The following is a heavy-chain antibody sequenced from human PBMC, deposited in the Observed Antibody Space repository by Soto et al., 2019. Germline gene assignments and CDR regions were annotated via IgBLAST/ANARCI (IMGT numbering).Heavy chain of an antibody. CDR1: GGSINSGGYY. Sequence: QVQLRESGPGLVKPSQTLSLTCTVSGGSINSGGYYWNWIRQHPGKGLEWIGYMYYSGSTYYNPFLRSRVIISADTSENQFSLKLSSVTAADTAVYFCARGYRQSGDSSNWVFDYWGQGTLVNVSS. CDR2: MYYSGST. J-gene: IGHJ4*02. CDR3: ARGYRQSGDSSNWVFDY. D-gene: IGHD6-13*01. V-gene: IGHV4-31*03.